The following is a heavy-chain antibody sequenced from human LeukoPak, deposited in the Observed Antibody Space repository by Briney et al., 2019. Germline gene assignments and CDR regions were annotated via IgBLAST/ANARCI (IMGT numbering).Heavy chain of an antibody. D-gene: IGHD6-13*01. V-gene: IGHV3-21*01. Sequence: GGSLRLSCAASGFTFSSYSMNWVRQAPGKGLEWVSSISSSSSYIHYADSVKGRFTISRDNAKNSLYLQMNSLRAEDTAVYYCAREDSWSSYGMDVWGQGTTVTVSS. J-gene: IGHJ6*02. CDR1: GFTFSSYS. CDR3: AREDSWSSYGMDV. CDR2: ISSSSSYI.